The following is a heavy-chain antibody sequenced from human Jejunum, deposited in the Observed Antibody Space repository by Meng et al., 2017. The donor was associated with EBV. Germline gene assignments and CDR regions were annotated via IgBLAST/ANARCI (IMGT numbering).Heavy chain of an antibody. J-gene: IGHJ4*02. CDR3: ARKAVPGTFARPKFDY. CDR2: IIHSGST. Sequence: QLQLQQLCVGPLKPSGTLSLTCAGYVGAFNYYYCTWIRQPPGKGLGWIGEIIHSGSTNYDPSLKSRVTISVDRSKNQFSLKLTSVTAADTAVYYCARKAVPGTFARPKFDYWGQGTLVTVSS. V-gene: IGHV4-34*12. CDR1: VGAFNYYY. D-gene: IGHD6-19*01.